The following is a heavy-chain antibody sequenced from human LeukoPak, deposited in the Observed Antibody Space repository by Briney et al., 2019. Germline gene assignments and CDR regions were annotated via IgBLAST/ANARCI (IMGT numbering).Heavy chain of an antibody. D-gene: IGHD2-2*01. CDR1: EFTFSNYN. Sequence: GGSLRLSCAASEFTFSNYNMNWVRQAPGKGLEWVSSISSSSSYIYYADSVKGRFTISRDNAKNSLYLQMNSLRAEDTAVYYCASDALYSYCSSTSCYGPNDYWGQGTLVTVSS. CDR3: ASDALYSYCSSTSCYGPNDY. V-gene: IGHV3-21*01. CDR2: ISSSSSYI. J-gene: IGHJ4*02.